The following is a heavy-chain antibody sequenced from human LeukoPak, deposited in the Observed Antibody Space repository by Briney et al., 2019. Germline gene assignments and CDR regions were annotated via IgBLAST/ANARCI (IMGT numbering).Heavy chain of an antibody. V-gene: IGHV1-69*05. CDR2: IIPIFGTA. Sequence: SVKVSCKASGYTFTSYGISWVRQAPGQGLEWMGGIIPIFGTANYAQKFQGRVTITTDESTSTAYMELSSLRSEDTAVYYCAKAARSNYYDSSGLLYYYYYYMDVWGKGTTVTVSS. CDR3: AKAARSNYYDSSGLLYYYYYYMDV. CDR1: GYTFTSYG. D-gene: IGHD3-22*01. J-gene: IGHJ6*03.